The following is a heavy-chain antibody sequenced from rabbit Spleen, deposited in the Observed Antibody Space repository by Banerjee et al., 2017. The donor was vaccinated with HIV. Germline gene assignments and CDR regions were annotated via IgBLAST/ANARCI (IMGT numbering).Heavy chain of an antibody. Sequence: QSLEESGGDLVKPGESLTLTCIASGVSFSGSSYMCWVRQAPGKGLEWIACIEGGSSSFACFGGGGKGRFAIGKTWAAAVGLERGGGAGAGGGGCVCARDTSSSFSSYGMDLWGPGTLVTVS. CDR3: ARDTSSSFSSYGMDL. V-gene: IGHV1S40*01. CDR2: IEGGSSSFA. J-gene: IGHJ6*01. D-gene: IGHD1-1*01. CDR1: GVSFSGSSY.